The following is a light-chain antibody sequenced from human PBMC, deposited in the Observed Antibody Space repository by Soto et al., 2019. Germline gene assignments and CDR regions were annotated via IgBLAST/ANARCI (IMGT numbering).Light chain of an antibody. CDR3: CSYAGTYPVT. V-gene: IGLV2-11*01. Sequence: QSALTQPRSVSGSPGQSVTISCTGTSSDVGGYNYVSWFQQHPGKAPKLMIYDVTKRPSGVPDRFSGSKSGNAASLTISGLQAEDEADYYCCSYAGTYPVTFGGGTKLTVL. CDR2: DVT. CDR1: SSDVGGYNY. J-gene: IGLJ2*01.